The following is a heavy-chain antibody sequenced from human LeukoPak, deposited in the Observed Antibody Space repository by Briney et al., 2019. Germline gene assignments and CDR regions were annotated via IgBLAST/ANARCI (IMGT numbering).Heavy chain of an antibody. D-gene: IGHD7-27*01. V-gene: IGHV3-23*01. Sequence: SGGSLRLSCAASGFTFSSYAMSWVRQAPGKGLEWVAAISAGGDSTYYADSVKGRFTISRDNSKNTLYLQMNSLRAEDTAVYYCVTGDPSGYWGQGTLVTVSS. CDR1: GFTFSSYA. CDR3: VTGDPSGY. J-gene: IGHJ4*02. CDR2: ISAGGDST.